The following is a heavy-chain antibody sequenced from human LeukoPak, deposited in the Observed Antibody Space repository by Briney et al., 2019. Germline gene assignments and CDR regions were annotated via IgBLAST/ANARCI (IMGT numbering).Heavy chain of an antibody. D-gene: IGHD2/OR15-2a*01. Sequence: SETLSLTSTVAAGTITSNYCGWIRQPPGKGLEWIGHIYYSGSTNYNPSLKSRVTISVDTTNNQFSLKLSTLTTADTAVYYSARVYLSETNVRLWVDFDYWGQGTLVTVSS. CDR3: ARVYLSETNVRLWVDFDY. CDR2: IYYSGST. J-gene: IGHJ4*02. V-gene: IGHV4-59*01. CDR1: AGTITSNY.